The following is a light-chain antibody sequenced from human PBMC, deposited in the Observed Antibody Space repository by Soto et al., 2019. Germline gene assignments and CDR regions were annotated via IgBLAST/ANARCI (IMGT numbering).Light chain of an antibody. CDR1: SSDVGGYNY. J-gene: IGLJ1*01. CDR3: SSYTSSSTPFYV. V-gene: IGLV2-14*01. CDR2: DVS. Sequence: QSVLTQPASVSWAPGQSITISCNGTSSDVGGYNYVSWYQQHPGKAPKLMIYDVSNRPSGVSNRFSGSKSGNTASLTISGLQAEDEADYYCSSYTSSSTPFYVFGTGTKVTVL.